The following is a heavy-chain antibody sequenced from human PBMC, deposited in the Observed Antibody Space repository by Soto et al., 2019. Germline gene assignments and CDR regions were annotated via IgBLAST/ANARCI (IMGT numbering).Heavy chain of an antibody. CDR2: IYYSGST. V-gene: IGHV4-31*03. D-gene: IGHD2-2*01. J-gene: IGHJ6*02. CDR3: ARDRDIVLVPARHYYGMDV. Sequence: QVQLQESGPGLVKPSQTLSLTCTVSGGSISSGGYYWSWIRQHPGKGLEWIGYIYYSGSTYYNPSLKSRVTITVAPSRNQSPLKLSSVTAADTPVYYCARDRDIVLVPARHYYGMDVWGQGTTVTVSS. CDR1: GGSISSGGYY.